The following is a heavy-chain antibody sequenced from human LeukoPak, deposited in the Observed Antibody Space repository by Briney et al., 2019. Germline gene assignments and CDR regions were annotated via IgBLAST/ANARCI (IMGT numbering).Heavy chain of an antibody. V-gene: IGHV3-21*01. D-gene: IGHD2-21*01. J-gene: IGHJ4*02. CDR2: ISSYSSYI. Sequence: GGPLRLSCAASGFNLNNYNINWVRQAPGKGLEWVSSISSYSSYIFYADSVKGRFTISRDIAKNSVYLQMYSLRAEDSAVYFCARVHLDYSDFDYWGQGTRVTVSS. CDR1: GFNLNNYN. CDR3: ARVHLDYSDFDY.